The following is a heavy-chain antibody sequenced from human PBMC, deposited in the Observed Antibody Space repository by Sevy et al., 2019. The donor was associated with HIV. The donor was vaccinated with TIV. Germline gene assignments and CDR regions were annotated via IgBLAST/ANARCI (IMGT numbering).Heavy chain of an antibody. V-gene: IGHV3-30*02. CDR2: IRYDGSNK. CDR3: AKLPDILTGYYSYDY. CDR1: GFTFSSYG. D-gene: IGHD3-9*01. J-gene: IGHJ4*02. Sequence: LRLSCAASGFTFSSYGMHWVRQAPGKGLEWVAFIRYDGSNKYYADYVKGRFTISRDNSKNTLYLQMNSLRAEDTAVYYCAKLPDILTGYYSYDYWGQGTLVTVSS.